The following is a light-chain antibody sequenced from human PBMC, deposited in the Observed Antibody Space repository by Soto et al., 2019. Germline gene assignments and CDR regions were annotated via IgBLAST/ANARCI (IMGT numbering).Light chain of an antibody. CDR2: ASA. Sequence: DIQMTQSPSTLPASVGDRVTITCRAGQSISTFLNWYQQKPGKAPKLLIYASATLQSGVPSRFSGSGSGTDFTLTISSLQPDDFATYYCQHYNSYSEAFGQGTKWIS. CDR1: QSISTF. CDR3: QHYNSYSEA. V-gene: IGKV1-5*01. J-gene: IGKJ1*01.